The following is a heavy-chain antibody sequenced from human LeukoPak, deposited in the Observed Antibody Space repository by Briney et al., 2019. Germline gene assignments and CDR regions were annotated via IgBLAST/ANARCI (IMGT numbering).Heavy chain of an antibody. V-gene: IGHV1-2*02. Sequence: GASVKVSCKASGYTFTGYYMHWVRQAPGQGLEWMGWINPSSGGTNYAQKFQGRVTMTRDTSISTAYMELSRLSSDDTAVYYCARDRITMVRGVITLSEFDPWGQGTLVTVSS. CDR3: ARDRITMVRGVITLSEFDP. CDR1: GYTFTGYY. D-gene: IGHD3-10*01. CDR2: INPSSGGT. J-gene: IGHJ5*02.